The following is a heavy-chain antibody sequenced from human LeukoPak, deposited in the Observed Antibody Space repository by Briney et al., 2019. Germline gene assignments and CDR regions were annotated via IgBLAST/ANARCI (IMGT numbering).Heavy chain of an antibody. CDR2: TSYDGSYK. CDR3: ARVTLYGALGGYFDY. J-gene: IGHJ4*02. Sequence: GGSLRLSCAASGFTFVSHGMHWVRQAPGKGLEWVAVTSYDGSYKNYADSVKGRFTISRDNSKNTLYLQMNSLRVEDTAVYYCARVTLYGALGGYFDYWGQGTLVTVSS. V-gene: IGHV3-30*03. D-gene: IGHD4-17*01. CDR1: GFTFVSHG.